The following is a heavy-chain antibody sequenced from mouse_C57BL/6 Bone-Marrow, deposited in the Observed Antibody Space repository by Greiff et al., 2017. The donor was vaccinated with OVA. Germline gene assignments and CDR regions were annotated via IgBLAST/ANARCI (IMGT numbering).Heavy chain of an antibody. CDR2: IYPGDGDT. J-gene: IGHJ4*01. CDR1: GYAFSSYW. V-gene: IGHV1-80*01. D-gene: IGHD1-1*01. CDR3: ARGDYYGNLYAMDY. Sequence: VQLQQSGAELVKPGASVKISCKASGYAFSSYWMNWVKQRPGKGLEWIGQIYPGDGDTNYNGKFKGKATLTADKSSSTAYMQLSSLTSEDSAVYFCARGDYYGNLYAMDYWGQGTSVTVSS.